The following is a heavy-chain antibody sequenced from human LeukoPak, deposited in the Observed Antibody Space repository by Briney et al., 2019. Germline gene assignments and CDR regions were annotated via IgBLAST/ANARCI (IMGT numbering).Heavy chain of an antibody. CDR1: GFTFSSYW. Sequence: GSLRLSCAASGFTFSSYWMHWVRQAPGKGLVWVSRISTDASSTTYADSVKGRFTISRDNAKNSLYLQMNSLRAEDTAVYYCARDGYCSGGSCYKGRFDYWGQGTLVTVSS. D-gene: IGHD2-15*01. CDR2: ISTDASST. J-gene: IGHJ4*02. V-gene: IGHV3-74*01. CDR3: ARDGYCSGGSCYKGRFDY.